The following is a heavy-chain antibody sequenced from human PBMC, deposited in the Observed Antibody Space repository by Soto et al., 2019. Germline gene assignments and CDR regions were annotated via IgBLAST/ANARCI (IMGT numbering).Heavy chain of an antibody. D-gene: IGHD4-17*01. V-gene: IGHV3-23*01. J-gene: IGHJ6*02. CDR3: AKDRYGDYVYYYYGMDV. CDR1: GFTFSSYA. CDR2: ISGSGGST. Sequence: EVQLLESGGGLVQPGGSLRLSCAASGFTFSSYAMSWVRQAPGKGLEWVSAISGSGGSTYYADSVKGRFTISRDNSKNTRYLQMNSLRAEDTAVYYCAKDRYGDYVYYYYGMDVWGQGTTVTVSS.